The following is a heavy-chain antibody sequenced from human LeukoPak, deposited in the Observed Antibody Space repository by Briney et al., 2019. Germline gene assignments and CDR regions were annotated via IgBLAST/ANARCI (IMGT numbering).Heavy chain of an antibody. CDR2: ISYDGSNK. Sequence: GGSLRLSCAVPGFTFSTYLMHWARQAPGRGLEWVALISYDGSNKYYADSVKGRFTISRDNSKNTLYLQMNSLRAEDTAVYYCARGGFLGAGTGGDHFDYWGQGTLVTVSS. V-gene: IGHV3-30*04. J-gene: IGHJ4*02. CDR1: GFTFSTYL. CDR3: ARGGFLGAGTGGDHFDY. D-gene: IGHD6-13*01.